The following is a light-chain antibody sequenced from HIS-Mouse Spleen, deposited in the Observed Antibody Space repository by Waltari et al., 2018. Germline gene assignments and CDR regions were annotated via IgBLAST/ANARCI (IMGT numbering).Light chain of an antibody. Sequence: SSELTQDPAVSVALGQTVRITCQGHSLRSYYASWYQHKPGQAPELVISGKNNQPSGIPYRFSGSSSGNTASLTITGAQAEDEADYYCNSRDSSGNHYVFGTGTKVTVL. V-gene: IGLV3-19*01. CDR2: GKN. CDR1: SLRSYY. J-gene: IGLJ1*01. CDR3: NSRDSSGNHYV.